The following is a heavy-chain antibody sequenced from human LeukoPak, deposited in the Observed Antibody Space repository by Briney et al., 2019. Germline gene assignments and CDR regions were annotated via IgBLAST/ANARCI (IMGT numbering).Heavy chain of an antibody. CDR2: IYYGGST. CDR3: SGQVSYYYGMDV. Sequence: PSETLSLTCTVSGGSVSSGSYYWSWIRQPPGKGLEWIGYIYYGGSTNYNPSLKSRVTISVDTSKNQFSLKLSSVTAADTAVYYCSGQVSYYYGMDVWGKGTTVTVSS. J-gene: IGHJ6*04. CDR1: GGSVSSGSYY. V-gene: IGHV4-61*01.